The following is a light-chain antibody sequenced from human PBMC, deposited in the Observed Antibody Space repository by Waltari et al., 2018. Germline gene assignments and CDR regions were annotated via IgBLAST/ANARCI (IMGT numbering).Light chain of an antibody. V-gene: IGKV3-15*01. CDR3: QQRNSYPNT. J-gene: IGKJ5*01. Sequence: DIVMTQSPDSLAVSLGERATIDCKSSQSVSSGLAWYQQKPGQAPRLLIYGASTRATGIPARFSGSGSGTEFTLTISSLQPEDFATYYCQQRNSYPNTFGQGTRLEIK. CDR2: GAS. CDR1: QSVSSG.